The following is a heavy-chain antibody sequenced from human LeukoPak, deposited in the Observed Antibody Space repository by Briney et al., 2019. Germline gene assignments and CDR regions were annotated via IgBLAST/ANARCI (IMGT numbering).Heavy chain of an antibody. CDR3: ARGSLFGTPGYYDY. V-gene: IGHV3-53*01. J-gene: IGHJ4*02. CDR1: GFTVSSNY. CDR2: IYSGGST. Sequence: GGSLRLSCAASGFTVSSNYMSWVRQAPGKGLEWVSVIYSGGSTYYADSVKGRFTISRDNSKNTLYLQMNSLRAEDTAVYYCARGSLFGTPGYYDYWGQGTLVTVSA. D-gene: IGHD1/OR15-1a*01.